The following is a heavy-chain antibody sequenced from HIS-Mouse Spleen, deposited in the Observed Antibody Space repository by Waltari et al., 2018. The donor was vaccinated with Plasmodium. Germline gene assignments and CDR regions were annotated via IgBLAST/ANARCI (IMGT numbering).Heavy chain of an antibody. V-gene: IGHV3-66*01. CDR1: GFTVSSNY. CDR3: ATPRVGGSYFDY. J-gene: IGHJ4*02. D-gene: IGHD1-26*01. Sequence: EVQLVESGGGLVQPGGSLRLSCAASGFTVSSNYMSWVRQAPGKGLEWVSVFYSGGSTYYADSVKGRFTISRDNSKNTLYLQMNSLRAEDTAVYYCATPRVGGSYFDYWGQGTLVTVSS. CDR2: FYSGGST.